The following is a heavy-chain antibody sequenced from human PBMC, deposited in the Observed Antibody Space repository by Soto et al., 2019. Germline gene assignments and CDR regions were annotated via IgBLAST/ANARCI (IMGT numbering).Heavy chain of an antibody. Sequence: SETLSLTCTVSGGSISSYYWSWIRQPPGKGLEWIGYIYYSGSTNYNPSLKSRVTISVDTSKNQFSLKLSSVTAADTAVYYCARGRGSGYDRGGFRYWGQGTLVTVSS. J-gene: IGHJ4*02. CDR1: GGSISSYY. CDR3: ARGRGSGYDRGGFRY. D-gene: IGHD5-12*01. CDR2: IYYSGST. V-gene: IGHV4-59*08.